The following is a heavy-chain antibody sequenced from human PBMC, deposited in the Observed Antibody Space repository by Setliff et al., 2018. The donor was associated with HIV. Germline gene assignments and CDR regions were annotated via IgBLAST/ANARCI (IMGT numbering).Heavy chain of an antibody. Sequence: ASVKVSCKASGDTNPSDAISWVRQAPGQGLEWMGWISGYNGNTKYAQNMQGRVTITTDTSTTTAYMELRSLRSDDTAVYYCATITVAGTGAFDIWGQGTMVTVSS. D-gene: IGHD6-19*01. CDR1: GDTNPSDA. J-gene: IGHJ3*02. CDR2: ISGYNGNT. V-gene: IGHV1-18*01. CDR3: ATITVAGTGAFDI.